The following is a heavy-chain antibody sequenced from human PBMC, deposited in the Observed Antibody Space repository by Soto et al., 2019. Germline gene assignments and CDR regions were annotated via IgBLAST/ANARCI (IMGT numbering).Heavy chain of an antibody. V-gene: IGHV3-33*07. CDR3: ARREDLTVSRGLDV. J-gene: IGHJ6*02. Sequence: GGSLRLSCAASGFILSNYVMYWVRQAPGKGLEWAAVIWHDESNKQYADSVKGRFIISRDNSNNMLYMEMNSLRVEDSAVYYCARREDLTVSRGLDVWGQGTTVTVSS. CDR2: IWHDESNK. D-gene: IGHD4-17*01. CDR1: GFILSNYV.